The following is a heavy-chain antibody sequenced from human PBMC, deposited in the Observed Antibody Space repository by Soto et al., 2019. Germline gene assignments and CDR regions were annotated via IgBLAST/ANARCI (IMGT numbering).Heavy chain of an antibody. J-gene: IGHJ4*02. CDR1: GYTFTSYD. CDR2: MNPNSGNT. CDR3: ARVSGYSYGNDFDY. V-gene: IGHV1-8*01. Sequence: ASVKVSCKASGYTFTSYDINWVRQATGQGLEWMGWMNPNSGNTGYAQKFQGRVTMTRNTSISTAYMELSSLRSEDTAVYYCARVSGYSYGNDFDYWGQGTLVTVS. D-gene: IGHD5-18*01.